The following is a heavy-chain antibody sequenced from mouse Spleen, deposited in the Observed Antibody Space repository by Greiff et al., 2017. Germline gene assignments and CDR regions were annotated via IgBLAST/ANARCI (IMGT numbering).Heavy chain of an antibody. CDR3: ARLITTATSYYFDY. CDR1: GFTFSSYA. V-gene: IGHV5-9*04. CDR2: ISSGGGNT. Sequence: EVKLVESGGGLVKLGGSLKLSCAASGFTFSSYAMSWVRQTPEKRLEWVATISSGGGNTYYPDSVKGRFTISRDNAKNTLYLQMSSLKSEDTAIYCCARLITTATSYYFDYWGQGTTRTVPS. D-gene: IGHD1-2*01. J-gene: IGHJ2*01.